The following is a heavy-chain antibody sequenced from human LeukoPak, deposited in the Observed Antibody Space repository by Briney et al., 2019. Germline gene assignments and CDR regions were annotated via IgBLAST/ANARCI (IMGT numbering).Heavy chain of an antibody. J-gene: IGHJ5*02. Sequence: ASVKVSCKASGYTFTGYYMHWVRQAPGQGPEWMGWINPNSGGTDYAQKFQGRVTMTRDTSISTAYMELSRLRSDDTAVYYCATSLGGYCSGGSCYGWFDPWGQGTLVTVSS. CDR3: ATSLGGYCSGGSCYGWFDP. V-gene: IGHV1-2*02. CDR2: INPNSGGT. D-gene: IGHD2-15*01. CDR1: GYTFTGYY.